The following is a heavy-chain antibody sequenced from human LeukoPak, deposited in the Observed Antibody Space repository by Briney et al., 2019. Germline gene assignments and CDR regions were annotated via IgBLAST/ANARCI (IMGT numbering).Heavy chain of an antibody. CDR1: GFTFSNYW. J-gene: IGHJ6*04. V-gene: IGHV3-74*01. CDR3: GRGPGSYFGLDV. D-gene: IGHD3-10*01. Sequence: GGSLRLSCAASGFTFSNYWMHWVRQAPGKGLVWVSRIKTDGSNTDYADSVRGRFTISRDNAKNTLYLQMSSLRVEDTAVYYCGRGPGSYFGLDVWGKGTTVTVSS. CDR2: IKTDGSNT.